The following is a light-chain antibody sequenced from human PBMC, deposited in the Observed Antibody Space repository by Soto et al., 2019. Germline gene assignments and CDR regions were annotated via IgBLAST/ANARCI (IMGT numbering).Light chain of an antibody. J-gene: IGLJ1*01. CDR2: EVS. CDR3: SSYTSSNTLEV. CDR1: SSDVGGSNY. V-gene: IGLV2-14*01. Sequence: QSVLIQPASVSGSPGQSITISCTGTSSDVGGSNYVSWYQHHPHRAPKLLIYEVSYRPSGVSNRFSGSKSDNTASLTISGLQAEDEADYYCSSYTSSNTLEVFGIGTKGTVL.